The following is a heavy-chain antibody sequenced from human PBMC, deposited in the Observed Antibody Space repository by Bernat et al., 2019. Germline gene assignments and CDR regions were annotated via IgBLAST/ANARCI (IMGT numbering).Heavy chain of an antibody. CDR2: MNPNSGNT. V-gene: IGHV1-8*01. Sequence: QVQLVQSGAEVKKPGASVKVSCKASGYTFTSYDINWVRQATGQGLEWMGWMNPNSGNTGYAQKFQGRVTMTRNTSISTAYMELSSLRSEDTAVYYCARTSGDISPPRYYYYYYMDVWGKGTTVTVSS. CDR3: ARTSGDISPPRYYYYYYMDV. CDR1: GYTFTSYD. D-gene: IGHD3-9*01. J-gene: IGHJ6*03.